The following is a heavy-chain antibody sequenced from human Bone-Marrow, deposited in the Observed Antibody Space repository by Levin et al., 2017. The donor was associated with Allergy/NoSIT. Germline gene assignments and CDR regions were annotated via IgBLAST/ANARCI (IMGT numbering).Heavy chain of an antibody. Sequence: ASVKVSCKASGGTFSSYSISWVRQAPGQGLEWMGGIIPTLGTANYAQKFQGRVTITADESTSTVYMEVSSLKSEDTAMYYCARPATYNYGSGTYYHSWGQGTLVTVSS. CDR3: ARPATYNYGSGTYYHS. D-gene: IGHD3-10*01. J-gene: IGHJ4*02. V-gene: IGHV1-69*13. CDR1: GGTFSSYS. CDR2: IIPTLGTA.